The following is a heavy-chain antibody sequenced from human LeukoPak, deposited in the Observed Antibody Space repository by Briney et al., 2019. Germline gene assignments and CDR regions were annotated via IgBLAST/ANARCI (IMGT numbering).Heavy chain of an antibody. CDR1: GFTFSSYS. V-gene: IGHV3-21*01. CDR2: ISSSSSYI. J-gene: IGHJ3*02. CDR3: ARVVTIFGVALLGAFDI. Sequence: PGGSLRLSCAASGFTFSSYSMNWVRQAPGKGLEWVSSISSSSSYIYYADSLKGRFTISRDNAKNSLYLQMNSLRAEDTAVYYCARVVTIFGVALLGAFDIWGQGTMVTVSS. D-gene: IGHD3-3*01.